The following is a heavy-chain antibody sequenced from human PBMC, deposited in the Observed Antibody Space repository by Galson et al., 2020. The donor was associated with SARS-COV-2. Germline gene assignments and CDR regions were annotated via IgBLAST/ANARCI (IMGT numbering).Heavy chain of an antibody. J-gene: IGHJ4*02. D-gene: IGHD1-26*01. CDR2: INHSGST. V-gene: IGHV4-34*01. Sequence: SETLSLTCAASGGSFSGYSWRWIRQPPGKGLEWIGKINHSGSTNYNPSPKSRLTISVDTYKNQFPLKLSSVPAADTAVYYCAGGWELLDYWGQGTLVTVSS. CDR1: GGSFSGYS. CDR3: AGGWELLDY.